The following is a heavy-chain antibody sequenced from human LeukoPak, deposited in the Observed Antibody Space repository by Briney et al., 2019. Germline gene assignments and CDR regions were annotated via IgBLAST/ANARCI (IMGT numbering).Heavy chain of an antibody. J-gene: IGHJ5*02. Sequence: PGGSLRLSCAASGFTFSSYTMNWVRQAPGKGLEWVSSITSNTRYIFYADSVKGRFTISRDNAKKSLYLQMNSLRAEDTAVYYCAKKYSTGLDPGRQGTRVTVSS. D-gene: IGHD1-26*01. V-gene: IGHV3-21*04. CDR2: ITSNTRYI. CDR1: GFTFSSYT. CDR3: AKKYSTGLDP.